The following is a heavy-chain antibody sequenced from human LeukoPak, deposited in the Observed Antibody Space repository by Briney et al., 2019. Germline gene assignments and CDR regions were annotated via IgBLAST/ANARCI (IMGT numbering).Heavy chain of an antibody. CDR2: ISAYNGNT. D-gene: IGHD6-13*01. CDR1: GYTFTSYG. J-gene: IGHJ6*03. V-gene: IGHV1-18*01. CDR3: ARGSDIAAAGYYYYMDV. Sequence: ASVKVSCKASGYTFTSYGISWVRQAPGQGLEWMGWISAYNGNTNYAQKFQGRVTITRNTSISTAYMELSSLRSEGTAVYYCARGSDIAAAGYYYYMDVWGKGTTVTVSS.